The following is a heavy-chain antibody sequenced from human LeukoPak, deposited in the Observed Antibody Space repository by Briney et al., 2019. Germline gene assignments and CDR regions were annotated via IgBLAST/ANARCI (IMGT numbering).Heavy chain of an antibody. CDR2: IYYSGST. CDR3: ARHEYSRNWFDP. Sequence: SPSETLSLTCTVSGGSISSSTYYWGWIRQPPGKGLEWIGSIYYSGSTYCNPSLKSRLTISVDTSKNQFSLNLNPVTAADTAVYYCARHEYSRNWFDPWGQGTLVTVSS. D-gene: IGHD6-6*01. V-gene: IGHV4-39*01. J-gene: IGHJ5*02. CDR1: GGSISSSTYY.